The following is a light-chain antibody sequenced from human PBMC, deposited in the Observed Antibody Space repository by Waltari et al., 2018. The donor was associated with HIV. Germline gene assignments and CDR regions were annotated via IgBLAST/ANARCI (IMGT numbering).Light chain of an antibody. J-gene: IGLJ1*01. V-gene: IGLV1-36*01. CDR2: DVD. Sequence: QSVLTQPPSVSEAPRQRVTISCSGSSSNIGNNAVPWYQQFPGKAPKVLIFDVDLLPAGLSDRFSGSKSGTSASLAISGLQSEDEADYYCAAWDDSLNGYVFGTGTKVTVL. CDR1: SSNIGNNA. CDR3: AAWDDSLNGYV.